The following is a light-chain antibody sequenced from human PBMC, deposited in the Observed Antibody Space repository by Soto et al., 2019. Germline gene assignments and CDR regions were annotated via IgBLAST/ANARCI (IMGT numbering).Light chain of an antibody. V-gene: IGKV3-11*01. J-gene: IGKJ4*01. CDR3: QQFSSYPLT. CDR2: DAS. Sequence: EIVLTQSPDTLSLSPGERATLSCRASQSVDNYLAWYQQRPGQAPRLLIYDASNRASGIPARFSGGGSGTDFTLTISRLEPEDFAVYYCQQFSSYPLTFGGGTKVDIK. CDR1: QSVDNY.